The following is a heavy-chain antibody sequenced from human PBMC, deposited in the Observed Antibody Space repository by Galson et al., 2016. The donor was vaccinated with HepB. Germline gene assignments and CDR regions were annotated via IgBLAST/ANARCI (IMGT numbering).Heavy chain of an antibody. D-gene: IGHD6-19*01. Sequence: SVKVSCKASGYTFSXXXVTXXXQAXXXGLXXMGXXXRDXXXTXXAQKXKGRVTLTTDTSTGTADMEXRRLTSDDTAVYYCARGPVFGSGWCFDYWGLGTLXXVSS. J-gene: IGHJ4*02. CDR3: ARGPVFGSGWCFDY. CDR2: XXRDXXXT. CDR1: GYTFSXXX. V-gene: IGHV1-18*01.